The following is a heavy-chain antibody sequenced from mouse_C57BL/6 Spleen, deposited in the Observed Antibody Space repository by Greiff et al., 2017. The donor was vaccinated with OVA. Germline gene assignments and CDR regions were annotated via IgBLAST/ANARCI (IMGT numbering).Heavy chain of an antibody. D-gene: IGHD2-10*01. Sequence: QVQLKQPGTELVKPGASVKLSCKASGYTFTSYWMHWVKQRPGQGLEWIGNINPSNGGTNYNEKFKSKATLTVDKSSSTAYMQLSSLTSEDSAVYYCASYSPENYWYFDVWGTGTTVTVSS. J-gene: IGHJ1*03. CDR2: INPSNGGT. CDR3: ASYSPENYWYFDV. V-gene: IGHV1-53*01. CDR1: GYTFTSYW.